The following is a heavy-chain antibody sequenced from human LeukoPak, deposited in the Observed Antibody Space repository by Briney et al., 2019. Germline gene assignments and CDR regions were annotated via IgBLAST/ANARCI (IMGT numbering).Heavy chain of an antibody. CDR1: GYSISSGYY. V-gene: IGHV4-38-2*02. CDR2: IYHSGST. J-gene: IGHJ4*02. CDR3: ARGSRYYDFWSGYFIDY. Sequence: SETLSLTCTVSGYSISSGYYWGWIRQPPGKGLEWIGSIYHSGSTYYNPSLKSRVTISVDTSKNQFSLKLSSVTAADTAVYYCARGSRYYDFWSGYFIDYWGQGTLVTVSS. D-gene: IGHD3-3*01.